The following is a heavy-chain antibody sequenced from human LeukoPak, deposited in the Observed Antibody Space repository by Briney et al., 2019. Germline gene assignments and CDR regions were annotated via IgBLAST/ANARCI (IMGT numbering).Heavy chain of an antibody. CDR2: IVVGSGNT. CDR3: AAGLGESSGYYYVFGLS. D-gene: IGHD3-22*01. Sequence: EASVKVSCTASGFTFTSSAVQWVRQARGQRLEWIGWIVVGSGNTNYAQKFQERVTITRDMSTSTAYMELSSLRSEDTAVYYCAAGLGESSGYYYVFGLSWGQGTLVTVSS. V-gene: IGHV1-58*01. CDR1: GFTFTSSA. J-gene: IGHJ5*02.